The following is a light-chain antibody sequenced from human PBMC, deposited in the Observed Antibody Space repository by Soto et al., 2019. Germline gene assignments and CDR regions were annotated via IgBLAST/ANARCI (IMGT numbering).Light chain of an antibody. CDR2: DAS. Sequence: EIVLTQSPATLSLSPGEGATLSCRSSLSVDIYLAWYQQKPGQAPRLLIYDASNRAPGIPARFSGSGSKTYFTLTISSLETEDFSVYYCQQRSNWPLTFGGGTNLEIK. J-gene: IGKJ4*01. V-gene: IGKV3-11*01. CDR1: LSVDIY. CDR3: QQRSNWPLT.